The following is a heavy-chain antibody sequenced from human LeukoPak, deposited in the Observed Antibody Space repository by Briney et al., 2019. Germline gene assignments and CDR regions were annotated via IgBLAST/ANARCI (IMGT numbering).Heavy chain of an antibody. CDR3: ARPGSGSYPIPFDY. Sequence: GGSLRLSCAASGFTVSSNYMSWVRQAPGKGLEWVSYISSSGSTIYYADSVKGRFTISRDNAKNSLYLQMNSLRAEDTAVYYCARPGSGSYPIPFDYWGQGTLVTVSS. CDR2: ISSSGSTI. V-gene: IGHV3-11*04. CDR1: GFTVSSNY. J-gene: IGHJ4*02. D-gene: IGHD1-26*01.